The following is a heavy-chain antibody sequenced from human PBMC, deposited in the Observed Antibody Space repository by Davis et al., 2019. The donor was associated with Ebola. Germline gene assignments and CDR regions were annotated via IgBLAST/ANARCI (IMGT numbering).Heavy chain of an antibody. CDR3: ARDQRISILGVAVYYNYGMDV. CDR1: GFTFDDYR. V-gene: IGHV3-11*01. D-gene: IGHD3-3*02. Sequence: GESLTISCAASGFTFDDYRMSWIRQAPGKGLEWVSYISNSGSSIYYADSVKGRFTISRDNAKNFLYLQRNSLRAEDTAVYFCARDQRISILGVAVYYNYGMDVWGQGTTVTVSS. CDR2: ISNSGSSI. J-gene: IGHJ6*02.